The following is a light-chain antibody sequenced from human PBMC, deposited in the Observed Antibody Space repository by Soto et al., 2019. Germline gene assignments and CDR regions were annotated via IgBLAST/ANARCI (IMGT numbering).Light chain of an antibody. V-gene: IGKV3-20*01. Sequence: EVVLTKSPGTLSLSPGERATLSCRASQSVSSSYLAWYHQKPGQAPRLLIFGASSRATGISDRFSGSGSGTDFTLTISRLEPDDFATYYCQQYNSYSETFGQGTKVDIK. CDR3: QQYNSYSET. J-gene: IGKJ1*01. CDR1: QSVSSSY. CDR2: GAS.